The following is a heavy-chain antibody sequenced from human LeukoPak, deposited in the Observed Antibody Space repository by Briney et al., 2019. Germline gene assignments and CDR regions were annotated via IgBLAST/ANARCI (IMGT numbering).Heavy chain of an antibody. CDR2: IYTSGST. Sequence: PSETLSLTCTVSGGSISSYYWSWIRRPAGKGLEWIGRIYTSGSTNYNPSLKSRVTVSVDTSKNQFSLKLSSVTAADTAVYYCAVCSVTGRAFDIWGQGTMVTVSS. D-gene: IGHD3-10*02. V-gene: IGHV4-4*07. CDR1: GGSISSYY. CDR3: AVCSVTGRAFDI. J-gene: IGHJ3*02.